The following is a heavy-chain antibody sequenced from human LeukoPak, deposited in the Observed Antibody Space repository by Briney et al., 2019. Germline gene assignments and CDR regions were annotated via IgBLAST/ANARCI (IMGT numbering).Heavy chain of an antibody. CDR2: IYYSGST. CDR1: GGSISSSSYY. V-gene: IGHV4-61*05. D-gene: IGHD2-2*01. CDR3: ARVRWGCIRGSTSCYWGNYMDV. Sequence: SETLSLTCTVSGGSISSSSYYWGWIRQPPGRGLEWIGYIYYSGSTNYNPSLKSRVTISVDTSKNQFSLKLSSVTAADTAVYYCARVRWGCIRGSTSCYWGNYMDVWGKGTTVTVSS. J-gene: IGHJ6*03.